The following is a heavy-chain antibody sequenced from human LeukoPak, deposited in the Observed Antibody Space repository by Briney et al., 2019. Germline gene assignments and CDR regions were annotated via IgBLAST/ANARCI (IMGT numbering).Heavy chain of an antibody. J-gene: IGHJ4*02. CDR1: GFTVSSNY. V-gene: IGHV3-66*01. CDR3: ASSITMVRGVVNDY. CDR2: IYSGGST. D-gene: IGHD3-10*01. Sequence: PGGSLRLSCAASGFTVSSNYMSWVRQAPGKGLEWVSVIYSGGSTYYADSVKGRFTISRDNSKNTLYLQMNSLRAEDTAVYYCASSITMVRGVVNDYWGQGTLVTVSS.